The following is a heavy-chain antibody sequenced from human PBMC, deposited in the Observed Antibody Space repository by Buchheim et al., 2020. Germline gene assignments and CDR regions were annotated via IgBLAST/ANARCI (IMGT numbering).Heavy chain of an antibody. D-gene: IGHD6-19*01. CDR2: IIPILGIA. CDR3: VRSEVPGSGWSKPMDWFRP. V-gene: IGHV1-69*02. J-gene: IGHJ5*02. Sequence: QVQLVQSGAEVKKPGSSVKVSCKASGGTFSSYTISWVRQAPGQGLEWMGRIIPILGIANYAQKFQGRVTITADKSTSTAYMELSSLRSEDTAVYYCVRSEVPGSGWSKPMDWFRPWGQGTL. CDR1: GGTFSSYT.